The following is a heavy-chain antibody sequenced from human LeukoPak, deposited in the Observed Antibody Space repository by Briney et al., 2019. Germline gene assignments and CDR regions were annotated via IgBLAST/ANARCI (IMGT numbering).Heavy chain of an antibody. CDR1: GFTFSNYE. D-gene: IGHD2-2*02. Sequence: GGSLRLSCAASGFTFSNYEMNWVRQAPGKGLEWVSYISSSGGTIYYADSVKGRFTISRDNAKHSLYLQMNSLRAEDTAVYYCAKDLGYCSSTSCYIASYGMDVWGQGTTVTVSS. CDR3: AKDLGYCSSTSCYIASYGMDV. V-gene: IGHV3-48*03. J-gene: IGHJ6*02. CDR2: ISSSGGTI.